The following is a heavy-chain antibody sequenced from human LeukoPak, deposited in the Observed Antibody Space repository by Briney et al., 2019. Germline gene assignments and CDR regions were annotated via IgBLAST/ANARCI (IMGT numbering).Heavy chain of an antibody. Sequence: GGSLRLSCVASGFTFDDYAMHWVRQAPGKGLEWVSGISWSTGSIGYADSVKGRFTIYRDNSKDTLYLQMNSLRAEDTAVYYCARGGSYLSAFDIWGQGTMVTVSS. CDR1: GFTFDDYA. CDR2: ISWSTGSI. D-gene: IGHD1-26*01. V-gene: IGHV3-9*01. CDR3: ARGGSYLSAFDI. J-gene: IGHJ3*02.